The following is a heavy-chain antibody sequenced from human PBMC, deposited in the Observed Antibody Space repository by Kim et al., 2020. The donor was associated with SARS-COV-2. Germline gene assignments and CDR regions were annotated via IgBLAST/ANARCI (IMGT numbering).Heavy chain of an antibody. D-gene: IGHD4-17*01. Sequence: GGSLRLTCEASGFIFSSSAMTWVRQAPGKGLEWVSAISPASNTVYYADAVKGRFTTSRDNPKSTVFLHMNSLRAEDTAIYYCAKNYGASVSYDFWDQGTL. CDR3: AKNYGASVSYDF. V-gene: IGHV3-23*01. CDR2: ISPASNTV. J-gene: IGHJ4*02. CDR1: GFIFSSSA.